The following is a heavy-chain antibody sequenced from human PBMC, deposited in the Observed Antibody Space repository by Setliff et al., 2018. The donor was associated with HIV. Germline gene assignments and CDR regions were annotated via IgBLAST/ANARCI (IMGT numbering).Heavy chain of an antibody. D-gene: IGHD3-10*01. J-gene: IGHJ5*02. V-gene: IGHV1-24*01. Sequence: ASVKVSCKVSGFTLTELSMHWVRQAPGRGLEWMGGSDPEDGNKMYAQKLQGRVTMTEDTSTDTAYMELSSLRSEDTAVYYCATGKLSGSGSPIYNWFDPWGQGTLVTVSS. CDR1: GFTLTELS. CDR2: SDPEDGNK. CDR3: ATGKLSGSGSPIYNWFDP.